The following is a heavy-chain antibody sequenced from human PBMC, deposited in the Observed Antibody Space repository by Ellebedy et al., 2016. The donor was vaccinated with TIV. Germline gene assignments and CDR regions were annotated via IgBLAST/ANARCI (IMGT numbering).Heavy chain of an antibody. CDR3: ARGPYYDILTGPKSLDY. CDR2: IYYSGST. D-gene: IGHD3-9*01. CDR1: GGSISSYY. Sequence: SETLSLXXTVSGGSISSYYWSWIRQPPGKGLEWIGSIYYSGSTYYNPSLKSRVTISVDTSKNQFSLKLSSVTAADTAVYYCARGPYYDILTGPKSLDYWGQGTLVTVSS. V-gene: IGHV4-59*05. J-gene: IGHJ4*02.